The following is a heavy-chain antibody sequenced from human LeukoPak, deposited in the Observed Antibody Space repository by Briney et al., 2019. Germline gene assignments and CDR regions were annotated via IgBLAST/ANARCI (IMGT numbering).Heavy chain of an antibody. CDR2: TGGSDDNT. V-gene: IGHV3-23*01. CDR3: TKDLMTGFSSGWYLAY. D-gene: IGHD6-19*01. J-gene: IGHJ4*02. Sequence: PGGSLRLSCAASGFTFRSYAMSWVRQAPGKGLEWVAVTGGSDDNTHYADSVKGRFSISRDTSENRLFLQMNSLRPDDSALYYCTKDLMTGFSSGWYLAYWGQGTLVTVSS. CDR1: GFTFRSYA.